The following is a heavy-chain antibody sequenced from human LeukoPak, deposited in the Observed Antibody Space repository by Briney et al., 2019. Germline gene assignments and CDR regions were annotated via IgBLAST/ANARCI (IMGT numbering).Heavy chain of an antibody. CDR3: ARAAPRWRWLLSYYYYYGMDV. CDR1: GGSISSYY. V-gene: IGHV4-59*01. J-gene: IGHJ6*02. CDR2: IYYSGST. D-gene: IGHD5-24*01. Sequence: PSETLSLTCTVSGGSISSYYWSWIRQPPGKGLEWIGYIYYSGSTNYNHSLKSRATISVDTSKNQFSLKLSSVTAADTAVYYCARAAPRWRWLLSYYYYYGMDVWGQGTTVTVSS.